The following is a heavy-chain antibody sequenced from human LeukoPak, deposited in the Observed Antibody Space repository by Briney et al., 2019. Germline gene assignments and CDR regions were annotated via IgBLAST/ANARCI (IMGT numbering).Heavy chain of an antibody. V-gene: IGHV5-51*01. CDR3: ARHAGYCTGGKCYSFYYFDY. J-gene: IGHJ4*02. Sequence: PGESLKISCKASGYTFTNYWIGWVRHTPGKDLEWMGIIHPGDSDTRYRTSFQGQVTMSVDESTSTAYLHWTSLKASDTAIYYCARHAGYCTGGKCYSFYYFDYWGQGTLVTVSS. D-gene: IGHD2-15*01. CDR2: IHPGDSDT. CDR1: GYTFTNYW.